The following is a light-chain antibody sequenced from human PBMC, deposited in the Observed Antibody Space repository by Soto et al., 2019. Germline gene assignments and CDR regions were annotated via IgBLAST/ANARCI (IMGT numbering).Light chain of an antibody. CDR3: AAWDDSLNAVV. CDR2: TNN. J-gene: IGLJ2*01. V-gene: IGLV1-44*01. CDR1: TSNLGGNT. Sequence: QSVLTQPPSVSGTPGHKVSISCSGSTSNLGGNTVNWYQQLPGTAPKLLIYTNNQRPSGVPDRFSGPKSGTSASLAISDLRSEDEADFYCAAWDDSLNAVVFGGGTKLTVL.